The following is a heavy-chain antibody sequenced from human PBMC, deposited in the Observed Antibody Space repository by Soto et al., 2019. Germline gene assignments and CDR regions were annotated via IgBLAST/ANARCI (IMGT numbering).Heavy chain of an antibody. CDR3: ARQRNTVVTQDYFDH. V-gene: IGHV4-39*01. CDR2: IYYSGRT. CDR1: GESISSSSYY. J-gene: IGHJ4*02. D-gene: IGHD2-21*02. Sequence: PSETLSLTCIVSGESISSSSYYWGWIRQPPGKGLEWIGSIYYSGRTYYNPSFKSRVTISIDTSKNQFSLKLSSVTATDTAVYYCARQRNTVVTQDYFDHCGQGALVTVYS.